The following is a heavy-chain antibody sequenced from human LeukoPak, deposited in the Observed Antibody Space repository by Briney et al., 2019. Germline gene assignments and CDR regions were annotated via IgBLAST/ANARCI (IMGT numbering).Heavy chain of an antibody. CDR3: ARGAGGGNCYLPDC. D-gene: IGHD2-15*01. CDR1: GFTFSSYS. Sequence: GGSLRLSCAASGFTFSSYSMNWVRQAPGKGLEWVSYISSSSSTIYYADSVKGRFTISRDNAKNSLYLQMNSLRDEDTAVYYCARGAGGGNCYLPDCWGQGTLVTVSS. CDR2: ISSSSSTI. J-gene: IGHJ4*02. V-gene: IGHV3-48*02.